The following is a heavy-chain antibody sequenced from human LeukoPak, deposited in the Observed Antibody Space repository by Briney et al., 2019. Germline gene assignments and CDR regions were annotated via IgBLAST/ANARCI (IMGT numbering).Heavy chain of an antibody. V-gene: IGHV3-30*01. CDR2: LSYDGRWA. CDR3: ARGGSITMVRGDIKDPLTYYMDV. CDR1: GFSFAKYA. D-gene: IGHD3-10*01. J-gene: IGHJ6*03. Sequence: AGRSLRLSCAASGFSFAKYAVDWVRQTPGKGLGWVAFLSYDGRWASYSDSGKGRFILSRDHAKNPLCLQMNRLRAEDTAVYYCARGGSITMVRGDIKDPLTYYMDVWGKGTTVTVSS.